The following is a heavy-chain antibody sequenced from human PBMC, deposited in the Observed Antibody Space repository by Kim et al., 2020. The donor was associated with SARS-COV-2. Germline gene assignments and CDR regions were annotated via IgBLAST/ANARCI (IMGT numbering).Heavy chain of an antibody. D-gene: IGHD3-10*01. CDR2: IKSKTDGGTT. CDR3: TTDPLSYGSGTSINWFDP. CDR1: GFTFSNAW. V-gene: IGHV3-15*01. J-gene: IGHJ5*02. Sequence: GGSLRLSCAASGFTFSNAWMSWVRQAPGKGLEWVGRIKSKTDGGTTDYAAPVKGRFTISRDDSKNTLYLQMNSLKTEDTAVYYCTTDPLSYGSGTSINWFDPWGQGTLVTVSS.